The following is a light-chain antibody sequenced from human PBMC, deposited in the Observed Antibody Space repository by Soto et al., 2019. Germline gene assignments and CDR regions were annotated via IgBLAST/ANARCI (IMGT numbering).Light chain of an antibody. CDR2: GAS. V-gene: IGKV3-15*01. CDR1: QSVSSN. Sequence: EIVLTQSPGTLSLSPGERATLSCRASQSVSSNLAWYQQKPGQAPRLLIYGASTRATGIPARFSGSGSGTDFTLTISSLQAEDVAVYYCQQYYTTPLTFGGGTKVDNK. J-gene: IGKJ4*01. CDR3: QQYYTTPLT.